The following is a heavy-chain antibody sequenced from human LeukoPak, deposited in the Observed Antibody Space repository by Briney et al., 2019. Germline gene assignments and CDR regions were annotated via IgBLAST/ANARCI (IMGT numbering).Heavy chain of an antibody. CDR2: ISGSGGST. J-gene: IGHJ3*02. Sequence: RTGGSLRLSCAASGFTFSSYAMSWVRQAPGKGLEWVSAISGSGGSTYYADSVKGRFTISRDNSKNTLYLQMNSLRAEDTAVYYCAKDTRITMVRGVIRNAFDIWGQGTMVTVSS. CDR3: AKDTRITMVRGVIRNAFDI. D-gene: IGHD3-10*01. CDR1: GFTFSSYA. V-gene: IGHV3-23*01.